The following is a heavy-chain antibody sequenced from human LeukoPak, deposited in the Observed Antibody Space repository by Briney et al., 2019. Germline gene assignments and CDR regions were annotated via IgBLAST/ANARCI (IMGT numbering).Heavy chain of an antibody. CDR1: GFTFSSYW. Sequence: GGSLRLSCAASGFTFSSYWMHWVRQGPGKGLVWVSRINSDGSITSYADSVKGRFTISRDNAKNTLYLQLDSLRAEDTAVYFCASDNYGYWGQGTLVTVSS. V-gene: IGHV3-74*01. CDR3: ASDNYGY. CDR2: INSDGSIT. J-gene: IGHJ4*02.